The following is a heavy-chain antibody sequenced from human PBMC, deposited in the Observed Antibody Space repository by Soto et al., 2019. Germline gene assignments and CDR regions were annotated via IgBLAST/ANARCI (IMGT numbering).Heavy chain of an antibody. CDR1: GYSFTSYG. Sequence: QVQLVQSGAEVKKPGASVKVSCKASGYSFTSYGISWVRQAPGQGLEWMGWISAYNGYTNYAQKLQGRVTMTTDTSTSTAYMELGSLRSDDTAVYYCARDFDSSGYYYRGNDYWGQGTQVTVSS. CDR3: ARDFDSSGYYYRGNDY. J-gene: IGHJ4*02. V-gene: IGHV1-18*01. D-gene: IGHD3-22*01. CDR2: ISAYNGYT.